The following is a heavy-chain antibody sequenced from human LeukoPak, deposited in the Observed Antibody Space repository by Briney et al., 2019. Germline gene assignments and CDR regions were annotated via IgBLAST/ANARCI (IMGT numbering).Heavy chain of an antibody. CDR3: ARGLIAVAGKSYYYYGMDV. CDR2: INHSGGT. D-gene: IGHD6-13*01. CDR1: GGSFSGYY. J-gene: IGHJ6*02. Sequence: SETLSLTCAVDGGSFSGYYRSWVRQPPGKGLEWVGEINHSGGTNYNPSLESRVTISVDTSKNQFSLKLSSVPAADTAVYYCARGLIAVAGKSYYYYGMDVWGQGTTVTVSS. V-gene: IGHV4-34*01.